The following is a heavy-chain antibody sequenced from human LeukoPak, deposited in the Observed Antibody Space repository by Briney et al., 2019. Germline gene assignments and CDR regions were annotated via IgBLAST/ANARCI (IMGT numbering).Heavy chain of an antibody. J-gene: IGHJ4*02. Sequence: SETLSLTCSVSGYSISSGYYWGWIRQPPGKGLEWIGSIYHSGSTYYNPSLKSRVTISVDTSKNQFSLKLSSVTAADTAVYYCARDRRPGRNYDILTGYFDYWGQGTLVTVSS. D-gene: IGHD3-9*01. CDR3: ARDRRPGRNYDILTGYFDY. CDR2: IYHSGST. V-gene: IGHV4-38-2*02. CDR1: GYSISSGYY.